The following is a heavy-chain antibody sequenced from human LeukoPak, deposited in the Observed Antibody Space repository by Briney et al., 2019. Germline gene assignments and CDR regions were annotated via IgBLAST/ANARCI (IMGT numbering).Heavy chain of an antibody. Sequence: SETLSLTCTVSGGSISSYYWSWIRQPPGKGLEWIGFIYYSGSTNYNPSLKSRVTISVDTSTNQFSLKLSSVTAADTAVYYCARGLRVRRDGYNYWFDPWGQGTLVTVSS. CDR3: ARGLRVRRDGYNYWFDP. D-gene: IGHD5-24*01. CDR1: GGSISSYY. CDR2: IYYSGST. J-gene: IGHJ5*02. V-gene: IGHV4-59*01.